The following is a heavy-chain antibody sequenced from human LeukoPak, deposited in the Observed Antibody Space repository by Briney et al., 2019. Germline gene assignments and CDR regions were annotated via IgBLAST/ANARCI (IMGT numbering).Heavy chain of an antibody. D-gene: IGHD1-26*01. CDR3: ARDRRGVGATSH. V-gene: IGHV1-18*01. Sequence: ASVKVSCKASGYTFTSYGISWVRQAPGQGLEWMGWISAYNGNTNYAQKLQGRVTMTTDTSTSTAYMELRNLRSDDTAVYYCARDRRGVGATSHWGQGTLVTVSS. J-gene: IGHJ4*02. CDR1: GYTFTSYG. CDR2: ISAYNGNT.